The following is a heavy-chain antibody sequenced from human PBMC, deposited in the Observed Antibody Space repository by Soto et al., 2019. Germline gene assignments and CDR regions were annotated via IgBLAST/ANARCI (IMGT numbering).Heavy chain of an antibody. CDR3: AKEVAYSSSWHTIYY. Sequence: EVQLLESGGGLVQPGGSLRLSCAASGFTFSSYAMSWVRQAPGKGLEWVSAISGSGGSTYYADSVKGRFTISRDNSKNTLYLQMNILRAEDTAVYYCAKEVAYSSSWHTIYYWCQGTLVTVSS. CDR1: GFTFSSYA. V-gene: IGHV3-23*01. CDR2: ISGSGGST. D-gene: IGHD6-13*01. J-gene: IGHJ4*02.